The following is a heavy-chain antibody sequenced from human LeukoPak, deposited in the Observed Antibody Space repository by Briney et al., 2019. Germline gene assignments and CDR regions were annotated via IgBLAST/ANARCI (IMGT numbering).Heavy chain of an antibody. CDR1: GGSISSYY. Sequence: SETLSLTCTVSGGSISSYYWSWIRQPPGKGLEWIGYIYYSGSTNYNPSLKSRVTISVDTSKNQLSLKLRSVTAADTAVYYCARQDSGTYLNPLDIWGQGTVVTVSS. D-gene: IGHD1-26*01. V-gene: IGHV4-59*08. CDR3: ARQDSGTYLNPLDI. CDR2: IYYSGST. J-gene: IGHJ3*02.